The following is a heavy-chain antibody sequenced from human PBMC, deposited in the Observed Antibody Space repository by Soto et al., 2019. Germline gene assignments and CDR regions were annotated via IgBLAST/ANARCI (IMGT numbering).Heavy chain of an antibody. V-gene: IGHV4-30-2*01. CDR2: IYHSGST. Sequence: QLQLQESGSGLVKPSQTLSLTCPVSGGSISSGGYSWSWIRQPPGKGLEWIGYIYHSGSTYYNPSRKSRVTIAVDRSKNQFSLKLSSVAAADTDVYYCARARRYCSGGSCFSPAFDYWGQGTLVTV. CDR1: GGSISSGGYS. CDR3: ARARRYCSGGSCFSPAFDY. J-gene: IGHJ4*02. D-gene: IGHD2-15*01.